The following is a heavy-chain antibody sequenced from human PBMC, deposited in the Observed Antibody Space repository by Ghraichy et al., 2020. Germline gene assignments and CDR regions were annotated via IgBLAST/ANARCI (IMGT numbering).Heavy chain of an antibody. CDR1: GFSFNDYI. CDR3: ARVVGIAPAGPLDF. D-gene: IGHD2-21*01. J-gene: IGHJ4*02. CDR2: ISSSGDFR. Sequence: GGSLRLSCAGSGFSFNDYIINWVRQAPGKGLEWVSSISSSGDFRYYAASVKGRFTISRDYAKNSVSLEMDSLRVEDTALYYCARVVGIAPAGPLDFWGQGKLVTVAS. V-gene: IGHV3-21*01.